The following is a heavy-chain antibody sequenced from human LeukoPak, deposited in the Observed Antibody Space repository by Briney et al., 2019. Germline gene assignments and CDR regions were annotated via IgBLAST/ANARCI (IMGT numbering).Heavy chain of an antibody. V-gene: IGHV1-18*01. CDR1: GYTFTSYG. CDR3: ARDSRGDYYYYYGMDV. CDR2: ISAYNGNT. D-gene: IGHD2-21*02. J-gene: IGHJ6*02. Sequence: GASVKVSCKASGYTFTSYGISWVRQAPGQGLEWVGWISAYNGNTNYAQKLQGRVTMTTDTSTSTAYMELRSLRSDDTAVYYCARDSRGDYYYYYGMDVWGQGTTVTVSS.